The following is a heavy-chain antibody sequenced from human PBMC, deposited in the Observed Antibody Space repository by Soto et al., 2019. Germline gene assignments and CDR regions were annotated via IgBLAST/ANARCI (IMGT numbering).Heavy chain of an antibody. CDR1: GGSISTVGHY. CDR2: IYHTGST. CDR3: ARATGTLRSRNCDY. J-gene: IGHJ4*02. D-gene: IGHD1-1*01. Sequence: SETLSLTCSVSGGSISTVGHYWTWIRQPPGKGLGWIGSIYHTGSTYYSKSLRSRLTMSVDTSKSQFSLRLSSVTAADTAVYYCARATGTLRSRNCDYWGQGSLVTVSS. V-gene: IGHV4-31*03.